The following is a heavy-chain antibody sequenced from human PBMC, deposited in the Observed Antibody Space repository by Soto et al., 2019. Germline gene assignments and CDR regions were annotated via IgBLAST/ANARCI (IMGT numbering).Heavy chain of an antibody. CDR2: IYHSGGT. CDR3: ARGVPYNWYLNL. CDR1: GVSISSEGYY. J-gene: IGHJ2*01. V-gene: IGHV4-31*03. Sequence: QVQLQESGPGLVKPSQTLSLTCTVSGVSISSEGYYWSWIRQHPGKGLEWIGYIYHSGGTYYNPSLKCRVTISVYTSKNQFSLKLTSVTAADTAVYYCARGVPYNWYLNLWCRGTLVTVSS. D-gene: IGHD2-8*01.